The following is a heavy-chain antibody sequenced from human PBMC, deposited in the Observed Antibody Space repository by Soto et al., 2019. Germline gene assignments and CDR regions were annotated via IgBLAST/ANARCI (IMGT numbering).Heavy chain of an antibody. V-gene: IGHV3-7*03. CDR2: IKQDGSQK. CDR3: AKPQVDCSSTTCYSDYYYYYGMDV. Sequence: GGSLRLSCAASGFIFSSSWMSWVRQAPGKGLEWVANIKQDGSQKYYVDSVKGRFTISRDNAKNSLYLQMNSLRAEDTAVYYCAKPQVDCSSTTCYSDYYYYYGMDVWGQGTTVTVSS. CDR1: GFIFSSSW. D-gene: IGHD2-2*01. J-gene: IGHJ6*02.